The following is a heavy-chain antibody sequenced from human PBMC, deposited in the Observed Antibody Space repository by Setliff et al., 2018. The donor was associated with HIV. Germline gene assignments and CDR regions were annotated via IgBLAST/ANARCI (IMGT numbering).Heavy chain of an antibody. J-gene: IGHJ4*02. CDR1: GFTFSSYG. D-gene: IGHD3-22*01. V-gene: IGHV3-21*05. CDR2: ISSSSSSYT. Sequence: PGWSLRLSCAASGFTFSSYGMHWVRQAPGKGLEWVSYISSSSSSYTNYADSVKGRFTISRDNSKNTLYLQMNSLRAEDTAVYYCAKETFYYDSSGYWPEPGYYFDYWGQGTLVTVSS. CDR3: AKETFYYDSSGYWPEPGYYFDY.